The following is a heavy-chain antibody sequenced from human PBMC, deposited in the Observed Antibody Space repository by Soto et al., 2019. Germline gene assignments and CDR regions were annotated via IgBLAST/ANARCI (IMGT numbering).Heavy chain of an antibody. V-gene: IGHV2-26*01. CDR1: GFSLSNARMG. Sequence: SGPTLVNPTETLTLTCTVSGFSLSNARMGVSWIRQPPGKALEWLAHIFSNDEKSYSTSLKSRLTISKDTSKSQVVLTMTNMDPVDTATYYCARMRDCSSTSCQYYFDYWGQGTLVTVSS. J-gene: IGHJ4*02. CDR3: ARMRDCSSTSCQYYFDY. CDR2: IFSNDEK. D-gene: IGHD2-2*01.